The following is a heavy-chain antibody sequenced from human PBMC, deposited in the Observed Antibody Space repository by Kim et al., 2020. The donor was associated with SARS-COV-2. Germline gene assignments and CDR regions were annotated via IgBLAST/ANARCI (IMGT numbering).Heavy chain of an antibody. J-gene: IGHJ6*02. D-gene: IGHD6-19*01. V-gene: IGHV3-7*01. CDR3: ARAGQWLVLLYYYGMDV. CDR2: IKQDGSEK. CDR1: GFTFSSYW. Sequence: GGSLRLSCAASGFTFSSYWMSWVRQAPGKGLEWVANIKQDGSEKYYVDSVKGRFTISRDNAKNSLYLQMNSLRAEDTAVYYCARAGQWLVLLYYYGMDVWGQGTTVTVSS.